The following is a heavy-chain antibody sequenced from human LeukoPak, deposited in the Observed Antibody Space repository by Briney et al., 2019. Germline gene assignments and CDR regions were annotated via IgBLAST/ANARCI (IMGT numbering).Heavy chain of an antibody. CDR1: GFTFSKYW. V-gene: IGHV3-74*01. Sequence: GGSLRLSCAASGFTFSKYWMLWVRQAPGKGLESVSRINTDGTVTTYADPVKGRFTVSRDNADDTMFLQMNSVRDEDTAVYYCATKQWLAPPPDSWGQGTPVTVSS. D-gene: IGHD6-19*01. J-gene: IGHJ4*02. CDR2: INTDGTVT. CDR3: ATKQWLAPPPDS.